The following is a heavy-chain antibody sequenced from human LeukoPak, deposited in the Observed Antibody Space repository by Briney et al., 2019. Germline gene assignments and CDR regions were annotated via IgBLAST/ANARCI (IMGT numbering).Heavy chain of an antibody. CDR2: IWYDGSNR. CDR3: AKYYDILTGPWGMDV. Sequence: GGSLRLSCAASGFTFSTYGMHWVRQAPGKGLEWVAVIWYDGSNRYYADSVKGRFTISRDNSKNTPYLQMNSLRAEDTAVYYCAKYYDILTGPWGMDVWGQGTTVTVSS. V-gene: IGHV3-33*06. D-gene: IGHD3-9*01. CDR1: GFTFSTYG. J-gene: IGHJ6*02.